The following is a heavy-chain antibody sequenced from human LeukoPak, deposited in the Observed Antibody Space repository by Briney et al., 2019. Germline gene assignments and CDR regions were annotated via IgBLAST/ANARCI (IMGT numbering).Heavy chain of an antibody. CDR3: ARVINTAMVTPYYYYMDV. Sequence: GASVKVSCKASGYTFTRYGISWVRQAPGQGLEWMGWISAYNGDTNYAQKVQGRVTMTTDTSTSTAYMELRSLRSDDTAVYYCARVINTAMVTPYYYYMDVWGKGTTVTVSS. J-gene: IGHJ6*03. D-gene: IGHD5-18*01. CDR2: ISAYNGDT. CDR1: GYTFTRYG. V-gene: IGHV1-18*01.